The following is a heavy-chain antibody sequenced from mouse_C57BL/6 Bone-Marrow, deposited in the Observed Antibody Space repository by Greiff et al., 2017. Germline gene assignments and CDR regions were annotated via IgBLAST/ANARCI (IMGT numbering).Heavy chain of an antibody. CDR2: IDPSDSYT. CDR3: ARAGNGEGGYDY. V-gene: IGHV1-69*01. J-gene: IGHJ2*01. CDR1: GYTFTSYW. Sequence: QVQLQQPGAELVMPGASVKLSCKASGYTFTSYWMHWVKQRPGQGLEWIGEIDPSDSYTNYNQKFKGKSTLTVDKSSSTAYMQLSSLTSEDSAVYYCARAGNGEGGYDYWGQGTTLTVSS. D-gene: IGHD3-1*01.